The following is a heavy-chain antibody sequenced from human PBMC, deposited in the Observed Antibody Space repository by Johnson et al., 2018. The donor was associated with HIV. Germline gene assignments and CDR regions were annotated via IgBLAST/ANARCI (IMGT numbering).Heavy chain of an antibody. J-gene: IGHJ3*02. D-gene: IGHD3-16*01. CDR1: GFTFSSYG. CDR2: IWYDGSNK. V-gene: IGHV3-33*01. Sequence: HVQLVESGGGVVQPGRSLRLSCAASGFTFSSYGMHWVRQAPGQGLEWVAVIWYDGSNKYYADSVKGRFTISRDNSKNTLYLQMDSLRAEDTAVYYCTTGLMSAFDMWGQGTMVTVSS. CDR3: TTGLMSAFDM.